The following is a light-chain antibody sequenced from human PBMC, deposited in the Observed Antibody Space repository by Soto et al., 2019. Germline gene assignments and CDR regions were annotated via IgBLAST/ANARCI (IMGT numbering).Light chain of an antibody. V-gene: IGKV1-5*03. Sequence: DIQMTQSPSTLSASVGDRVTITCRASQSISTWLAWYQQKPGRAHNLLIYKASSLESGVASRFSGGGSGTEFTLTIRSLQPDDFATYYCQQYNVFPITFGQGTRLEI. J-gene: IGKJ5*01. CDR3: QQYNVFPIT. CDR2: KAS. CDR1: QSISTW.